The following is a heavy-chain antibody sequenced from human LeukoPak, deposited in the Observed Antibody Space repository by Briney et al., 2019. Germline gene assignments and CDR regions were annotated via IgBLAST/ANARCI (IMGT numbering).Heavy chain of an antibody. CDR3: ARGRSSRNRPRLDY. CDR1: GGSFSGYY. CDR2: INHSGST. J-gene: IGHJ4*02. V-gene: IGHV4-34*01. Sequence: SETLSLTCAVYGGSFSGYYWSWIRQPPGKGLDGIGEINHSGSTNYNPSLKSRVTISVDTSKNQFSLKLSSVTAADTAVYYCARGRSSRNRPRLDYWGQGTLVTVSS. D-gene: IGHD1-14*01.